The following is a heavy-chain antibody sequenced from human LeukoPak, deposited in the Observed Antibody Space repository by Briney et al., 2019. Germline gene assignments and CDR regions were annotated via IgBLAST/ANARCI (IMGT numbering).Heavy chain of an antibody. D-gene: IGHD6-13*01. CDR3: AREYSSSWYQGNYMDV. J-gene: IGHJ6*03. CDR2: ISSSSSYI. CDR1: GFTFSSYS. V-gene: IGHV3-21*01. Sequence: GGSLRLSCAASGFTFSSYSMNWVRQAPGKGLEWVSSISSSSSYIYYADSVKGRFTISRDNAKNSLYLQMNSLRAEDTAVFYCAREYSSSWYQGNYMDVWGKGTTVTVSS.